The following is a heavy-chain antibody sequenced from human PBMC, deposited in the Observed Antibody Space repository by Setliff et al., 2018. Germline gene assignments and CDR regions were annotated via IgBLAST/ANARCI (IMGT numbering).Heavy chain of an antibody. CDR3: VRGPGPSVVVAMPFDR. CDR2: ISA. V-gene: IGHV1-18*01. D-gene: IGHD5-12*01. J-gene: IGHJ4*02. CDR1: GFSFSTFG. Sequence: EASVKVSCKTSGFSFSTFGFSWVRQAPGQGLEWIGWISAYAQKFQGRVTMTTDTSTTTVYMEVASLRSDDTAVYYCVRGPGPSVVVAMPFDRWGQGTLVTVSS.